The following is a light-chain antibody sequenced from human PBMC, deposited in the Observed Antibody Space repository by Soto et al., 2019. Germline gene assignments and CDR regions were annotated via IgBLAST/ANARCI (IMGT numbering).Light chain of an antibody. CDR2: SND. CDR3: AAWDDSLNGHVL. V-gene: IGLV1-44*01. CDR1: SSNIGVNS. J-gene: IGLJ2*01. Sequence: QSVLTQPPSASGTPGQTVSISCSGTSSNIGVNSVSWYQHLPGAAPKLLIHSNDQRPSGVPVRFSGFKSGTSASLAISGLXXEDEADYYCAAWDDSLNGHVLFGGGTKLTVL.